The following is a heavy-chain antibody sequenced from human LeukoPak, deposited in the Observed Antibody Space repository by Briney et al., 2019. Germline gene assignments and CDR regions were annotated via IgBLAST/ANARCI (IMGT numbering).Heavy chain of an antibody. CDR3: ARAIAVAGTGGRLFDY. CDR1: GGSISSGDYY. J-gene: IGHJ4*02. CDR2: IYYSGST. Sequence: NPSQTLSLTCTVSGGSISSGDYYWSWIRQPPGKGLEWIGYIYYSGSTYYNPSLKSRVTISVDTSKNQFSLKLSSVTAADTAVYYCARAIAVAGTGGRLFDYWGQGTLVTVSS. V-gene: IGHV4-30-4*01. D-gene: IGHD6-19*01.